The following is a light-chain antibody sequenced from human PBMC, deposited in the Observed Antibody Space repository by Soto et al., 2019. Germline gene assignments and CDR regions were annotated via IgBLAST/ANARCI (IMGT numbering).Light chain of an antibody. CDR2: DVS. CDR3: SSYTSSTTDV. V-gene: IGLV2-14*01. Sequence: QSALTQPASVSGSPGQSITISCTGTSSDVGGYKYVSRYQQHPGKAPKLMIYDVSNRPSGVSNRFSGSKSGNTASLTISGLQAEDEADYYCSSYTSSTTDVFGTGTKVTVL. J-gene: IGLJ1*01. CDR1: SSDVGGYKY.